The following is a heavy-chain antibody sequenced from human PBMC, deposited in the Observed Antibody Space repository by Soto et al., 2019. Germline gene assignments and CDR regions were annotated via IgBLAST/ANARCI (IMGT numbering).Heavy chain of an antibody. CDR1: GFSFSSSN. D-gene: IGHD1-26*01. J-gene: IGHJ6*02. CDR2: ISSGSSTK. CDR3: ARSFSGSYYYGLDV. Sequence: GGSLRLSCAASGFSFSSSNMNWVRQAPGKGLEWVSYISSGSSTKYYADSVKGRFTISRDNAKNSLHLQMNSLRAEDTAVYYCARSFSGSYYYGLDVWGQGTTVTVSS. V-gene: IGHV3-48*01.